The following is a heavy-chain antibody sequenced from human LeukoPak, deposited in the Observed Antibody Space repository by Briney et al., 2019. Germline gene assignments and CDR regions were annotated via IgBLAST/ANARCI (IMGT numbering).Heavy chain of an antibody. Sequence: GGSLRLSCAASGFTFSSYGIHWVRQAPGKGLEWVAVISYDGSNIHYADSVKGRFTISRDNSKNTLYLQMSSLRTEDTAMYYCAKGVGSTGSYFDYWGQGNLVTVSS. CDR3: AKGVGSTGSYFDY. J-gene: IGHJ4*02. CDR2: ISYDGSNI. CDR1: GFTFSSYG. V-gene: IGHV3-30*18. D-gene: IGHD1-26*01.